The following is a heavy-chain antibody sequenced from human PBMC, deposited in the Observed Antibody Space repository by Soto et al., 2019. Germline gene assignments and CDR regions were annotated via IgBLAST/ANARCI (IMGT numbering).Heavy chain of an antibody. CDR1: GESISRFY. D-gene: IGHD2-21*01. V-gene: IGHV4-59*01. Sequence: SEPCSLTCTVSGESISRFYWSWIRQPPGKGLEWIGYISYTGGTDYNPSLKSRVTISIDTSKNHFSLRLSSLIAADTAIYYCARDTLRGYYGLEVWCQGTTVTVSS. J-gene: IGHJ6*02. CDR2: ISYTGGT. CDR3: ARDTLRGYYGLEV.